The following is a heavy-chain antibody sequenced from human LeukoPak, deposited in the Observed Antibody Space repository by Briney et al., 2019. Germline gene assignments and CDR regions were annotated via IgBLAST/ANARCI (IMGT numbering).Heavy chain of an antibody. CDR3: AREIDLWDTVVVVAAYNWFDP. CDR1: GGSISSYY. D-gene: IGHD2-15*01. CDR2: IYTSGST. V-gene: IGHV4-4*07. Sequence: SETLSLTCTVSGGSISSYYWSWIRQPAGKGLEWIGRIYTSGSTNYNPSLKSRVTMSVDTSKNQFSLKLSSVTAADTAVYYCAREIDLWDTVVVVAAYNWFDPWGQGTLVTVSS. J-gene: IGHJ5*02.